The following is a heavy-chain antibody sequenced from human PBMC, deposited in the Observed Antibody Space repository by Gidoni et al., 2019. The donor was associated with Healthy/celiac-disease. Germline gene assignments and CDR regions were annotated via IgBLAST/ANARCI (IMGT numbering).Heavy chain of an antibody. D-gene: IGHD1-26*01. J-gene: IGHJ4*02. CDR1: GGSFSGYY. CDR3: ARGLRRTTRFDY. CDR2: INHSGST. Sequence: QVQLQQWGAGLLKPSETLSLTCAVYGGSFSGYYWSWIRQPPGKGLEWIGEINHSGSTNYNPSLKSRVTISVDTSKNQFSLKLSSVTAADTAVYYCARGLRRTTRFDYWGQGTLVTVSS. V-gene: IGHV4-34*01.